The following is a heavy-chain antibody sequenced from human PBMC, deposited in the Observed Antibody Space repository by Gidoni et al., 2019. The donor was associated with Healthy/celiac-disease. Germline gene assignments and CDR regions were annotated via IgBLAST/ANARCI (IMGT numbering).Heavy chain of an antibody. CDR1: GFTFSSYG. CDR3: AKPNRGDYIWGSYRYGANDAFDI. D-gene: IGHD3-16*02. J-gene: IGHJ3*02. V-gene: IGHV3-30*18. CDR2: ISYDGSNK. Sequence: QVQLVESGGGVVQPGRSLRLSCAASGFTFSSYGMHWVRQAPGKGLEWVAIISYDGSNKYYVDSVKGRFTISRDNSKNTLYLQMNSLRAEDTAVYYCAKPNRGDYIWGSYRYGANDAFDIWGQGTMVTVSS.